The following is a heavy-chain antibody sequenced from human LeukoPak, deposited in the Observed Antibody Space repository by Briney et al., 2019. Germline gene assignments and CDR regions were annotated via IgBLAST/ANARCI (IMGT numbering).Heavy chain of an antibody. J-gene: IGHJ4*02. CDR3: ARVDSSGWYWYSFDD. CDR2: IWYDGSNQ. V-gene: IGHV3-33*01. Sequence: GRSLRLSCAASGFIFSSYGMHWVRQAPGKGLQWVAVIWYDGSNQLYADSVKGRFTISRDNSKNTLYLQMNSLRAEDTAIYYCARVDSSGWYWYSFDDWGQGTLVTVSS. CDR1: GFIFSSYG. D-gene: IGHD6-19*01.